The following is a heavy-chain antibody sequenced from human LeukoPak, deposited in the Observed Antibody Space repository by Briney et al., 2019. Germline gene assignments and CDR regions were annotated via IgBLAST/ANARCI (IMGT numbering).Heavy chain of an antibody. J-gene: IGHJ4*02. CDR1: GDSVSTNSVA. CDR2: TSYRSKWYN. V-gene: IGHV6-1*01. CDR3: AREAEITRFDY. Sequence: SQTLSLTCAISGDSVSTNSVAWNWIRQSPSRGLEWLGRTSYRSKWYNDYAVSVKSRITITPDTSKNQFSLQLNSVAPEDTAVYYCAREAEITRFDYWGQGTLVTVSS. D-gene: IGHD5-24*01.